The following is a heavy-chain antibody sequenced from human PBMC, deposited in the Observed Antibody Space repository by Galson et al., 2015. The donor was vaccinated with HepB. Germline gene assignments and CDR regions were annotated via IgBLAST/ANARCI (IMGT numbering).Heavy chain of an antibody. CDR2: ISTYNGNT. CDR3: ARNSRLYYFDY. V-gene: IGHV1-18*01. D-gene: IGHD4-23*01. J-gene: IGHJ4*02. CDR1: GYTFTSCG. Sequence: SVKVSCKASGYTFTSCGISWVRQAPGQGLEWMGWISTYNGNTHYAQKLQGRVTMTTDTSTSTAYMELRSLRSDDTAVYYCARNSRLYYFDYWGQGTLVTVSS.